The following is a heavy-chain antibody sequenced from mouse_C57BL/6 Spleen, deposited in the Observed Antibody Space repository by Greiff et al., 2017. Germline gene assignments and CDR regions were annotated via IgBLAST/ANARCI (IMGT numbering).Heavy chain of an antibody. V-gene: IGHV7-3*01. CDR1: GFTFTDYY. J-gene: IGHJ3*01. CDR2: IRNKANGYTT. D-gene: IGHD2-2*01. CDR3: ARLSGSAWFAY. Sequence: EVKLVESGGGLVQPGGSLSLSCAASGFTFTDYYMSWVRQPPGKALEWLGFIRNKANGYTTEYSASVKGRFTISRDNSQSILYLQMNALRAEDSATSYCARLSGSAWFAYWGQGTLVTVSA.